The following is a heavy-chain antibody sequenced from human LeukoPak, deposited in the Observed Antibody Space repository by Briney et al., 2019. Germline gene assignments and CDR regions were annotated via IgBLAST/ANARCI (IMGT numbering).Heavy chain of an antibody. Sequence: GGSLRLSCAASGFTFDNYAMNWVRQAPGKGLEWVLGISGSGVNTYYADSVKGRSTISRDNSKNTLYLQLNSLRGEDTAIYYCARDTSYNYGAHAMDVWGQVTTVTVSS. CDR1: GFTFDNYA. D-gene: IGHD4/OR15-4a*01. V-gene: IGHV3-23*01. J-gene: IGHJ6*02. CDR2: ISGSGVNT. CDR3: ARDTSYNYGAHAMDV.